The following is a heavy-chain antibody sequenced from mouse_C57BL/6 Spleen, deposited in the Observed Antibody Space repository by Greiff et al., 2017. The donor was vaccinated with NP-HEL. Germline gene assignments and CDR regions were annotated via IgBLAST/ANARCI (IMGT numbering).Heavy chain of an antibody. D-gene: IGHD2-3*01. CDR1: GFTFSDYG. J-gene: IGHJ3*01. CDR2: ISSGSSTI. Sequence: VQLKESGGGLVKPGGSLKLSCAASGFTFSDYGMHWVRQAPEKGLEWVAYISSGSSTIYYADTVKGRFTISRDNAKNTLFLQMTSLRSEDTAMYYCARGLLVAYWGQGTLVTVSA. V-gene: IGHV5-17*01. CDR3: ARGLLVAY.